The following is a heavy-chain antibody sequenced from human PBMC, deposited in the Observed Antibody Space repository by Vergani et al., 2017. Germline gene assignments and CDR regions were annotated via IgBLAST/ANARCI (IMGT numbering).Heavy chain of an antibody. Sequence: QMQLVQSGPEVKKPGTSVKVSCKASGFTFTSSAMQWVRQARGQRLEWIGWIVVGSGNTNYAQKFRERVTITRDMSTSTAYMELGSLRSEDTAVYYCASGNFWSGYSSGSDDYWGQGTLVTVSS. J-gene: IGHJ4*02. V-gene: IGHV1-58*02. CDR1: GFTFTSSA. CDR2: IVVGSGNT. D-gene: IGHD3-3*01. CDR3: ASGNFWSGYSSGSDDY.